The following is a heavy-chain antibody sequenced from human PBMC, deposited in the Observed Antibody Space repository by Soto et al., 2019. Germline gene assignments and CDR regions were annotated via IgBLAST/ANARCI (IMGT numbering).Heavy chain of an antibody. V-gene: IGHV3-48*01. J-gene: IGHJ3*02. CDR1: GSPVRRFS. Sequence: LSCAASGSPVRRFSMNWVRKAPGKGLEWLSYISSSSSTIYYGESVKGRFALSRANARNSLSLQMTSLRCEETAVYYCARLRIVTGGEAFDIWGQGTMVTVSS. CDR2: ISSSSSTI. D-gene: IGHD3-22*01. CDR3: ARLRIVTGGEAFDI.